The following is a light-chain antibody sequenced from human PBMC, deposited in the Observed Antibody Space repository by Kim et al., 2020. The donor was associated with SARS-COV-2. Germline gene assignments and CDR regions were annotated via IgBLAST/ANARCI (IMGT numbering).Light chain of an antibody. CDR2: YDS. V-gene: IGLV3-21*04. J-gene: IGLJ2*01. Sequence: APRKTARITCGGNDIGSKSVNWYRQKPGQAPVLVIYYDSDRPSGIPERFSGSNSGNTATLTISRVEAGDEADYYCQVWDSSSDHVVFGGGTQLTVL. CDR1: DIGSKS. CDR3: QVWDSSSDHVV.